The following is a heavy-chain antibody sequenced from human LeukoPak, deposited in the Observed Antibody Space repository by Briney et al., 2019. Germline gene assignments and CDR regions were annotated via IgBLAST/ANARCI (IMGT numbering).Heavy chain of an antibody. Sequence: GGSLRLSCAASGFTFSSFDMHWVRQPTGQGLEWVSTIGTASDTYYPGSVEGRFALSRDKAKNSLYLQMNSLTAGDTAVYYCARGPPRGKYYYMDVWGKGTTVTVSS. CDR3: ARGPPRGKYYYMDV. V-gene: IGHV3-13*01. J-gene: IGHJ6*03. CDR1: GFTFSSFD. CDR2: IGTASDT. D-gene: IGHD1-1*01.